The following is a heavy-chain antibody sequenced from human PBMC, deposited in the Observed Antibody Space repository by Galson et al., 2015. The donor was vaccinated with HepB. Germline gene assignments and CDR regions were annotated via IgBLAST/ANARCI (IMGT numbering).Heavy chain of an antibody. J-gene: IGHJ6*03. V-gene: IGHV1-18*01. CDR3: ARGVVPAAMPRNYYYYYMDV. Sequence: SVKVSCKASGYTFTSYGISWVRQAPGQGLEWMGWISAYNGNTNYAQKLQGRVTMTTDTSTSTAYMELRSLRSDDTAVYYCARGVVPAAMPRNYYYYYMDVWGKGTTVTVSS. D-gene: IGHD2-2*01. CDR1: GYTFTSYG. CDR2: ISAYNGNT.